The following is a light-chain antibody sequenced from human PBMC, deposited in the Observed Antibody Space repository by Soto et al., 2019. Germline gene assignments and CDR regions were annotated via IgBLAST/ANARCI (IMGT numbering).Light chain of an antibody. CDR2: GAS. V-gene: IGKV3-20*01. J-gene: IGKJ1*01. CDR3: QQYGSSPRT. Sequence: EIVLTQSPGTLSLSPGERATLSCRASQNVSSSYLAWYQQKPGQAPRLLIYGASSRATGIPDRFSGSGSGTDSTLTISRLEPEDFAVYYCQQYGSSPRTFGQGTKVEIK. CDR1: QNVSSSY.